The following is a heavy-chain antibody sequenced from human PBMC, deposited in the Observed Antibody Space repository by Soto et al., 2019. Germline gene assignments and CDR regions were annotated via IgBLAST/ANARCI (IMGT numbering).Heavy chain of an antibody. J-gene: IGHJ4*02. CDR1: GFTFSNAW. CDR2: IKSKTDGGTT. Sequence: EVQLVESGGGLVKPGGSLRLSCAASGFTFSNAWMNWVRQAPGKGLEWVGRIKSKTDGGTTDYAAPVKGRCTISRDDSKNTLYLQMNSLKTEDTAVYYCTTDNPLLWFGELFDFDYWGQGTLVTVSS. V-gene: IGHV3-15*07. CDR3: TTDNPLLWFGELFDFDY. D-gene: IGHD3-10*01.